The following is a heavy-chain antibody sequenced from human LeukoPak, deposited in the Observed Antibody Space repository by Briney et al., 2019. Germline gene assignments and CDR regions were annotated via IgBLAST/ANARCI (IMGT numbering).Heavy chain of an antibody. CDR2: INPSGGST. J-gene: IGHJ1*01. CDR1: GYTFTSYY. D-gene: IGHD6-19*01. Sequence: ASVKVSCKASGYTFTSYYMRWVRQAPGQGLEWMGIINPSGGSTSYAQKFQGRVTMTEDTSTDTAYMELSSLRSEDTAVYYCATDRGGWSAEYFQHWGQGTLVTVSS. V-gene: IGHV1-46*01. CDR3: ATDRGGWSAEYFQH.